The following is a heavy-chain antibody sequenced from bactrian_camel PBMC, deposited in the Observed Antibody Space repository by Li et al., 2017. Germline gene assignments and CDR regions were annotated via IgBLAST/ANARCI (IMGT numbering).Heavy chain of an antibody. CDR2: LYNSGST. Sequence: HVQLVESGGGLVQPGGSLRLSCAASGDVNSTDCMGWFRQRPGKGREAVATLYNSGSTRYSDSVKGRFTISRDNAKNTLYLQLSSLKSEDTALYYCATALQSGGYGQYEYHVWGQGTQVTVS. CDR3: ATALQSGGYGQYEYHV. D-gene: IGHD3*01. CDR1: GDVNSTDC. J-gene: IGHJ4*01. V-gene: IGHV3S53*01.